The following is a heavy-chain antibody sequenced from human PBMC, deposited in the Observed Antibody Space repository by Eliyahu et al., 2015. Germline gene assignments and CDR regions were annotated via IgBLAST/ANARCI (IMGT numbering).Heavy chain of an antibody. CDR2: IYHSGST. V-gene: IGHV4-38-2*02. D-gene: IGHD5-18*01. CDR3: ARDSPFPGYSYGYDY. J-gene: IGHJ4*02. Sequence: QVQLQESGPGLVKPSETLSLTCAVSGYSISSGYYWGWIRQPPGKGLEWIGSIYHSGSTYYNPSLKSRVTISVDTSKNQFSLKLSSVTAADTAVYYCARDSPFPGYSYGYDYWGQGTLVTVSS. CDR1: GYSISSGYY.